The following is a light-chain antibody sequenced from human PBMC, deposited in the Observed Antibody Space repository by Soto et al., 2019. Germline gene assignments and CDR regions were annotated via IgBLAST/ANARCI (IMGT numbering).Light chain of an antibody. CDR3: HHYDNSPPFA. CDR2: GAS. J-gene: IGKJ3*01. Sequence: LTQSPATLSLSPGERATLSCRASHNIDSRYLAWYQQTPGRAPRLLIYGASSRATGIPDRFSGTGSGTDFTLTISRLXPGDFAVYYCHHYDNSPPFAFGPGTKVDIK. V-gene: IGKV3-20*01. CDR1: HNIDSRY.